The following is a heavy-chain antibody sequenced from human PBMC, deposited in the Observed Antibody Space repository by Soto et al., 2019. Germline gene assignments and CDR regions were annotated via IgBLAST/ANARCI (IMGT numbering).Heavy chain of an antibody. CDR1: WFNSIIKG. D-gene: IGHD2-15*01. CDR2: IQSGGPT. CDR3: ARDDVLCDRRSCYGVRLDV. J-gene: IGHJ6*04. Sequence: PVGSIRVWYGVSWFNSIIKGVSCFLQTQKKGLEWFSLIQSGGPTYYADSVKGRFTISRDTSENTLYLQMDSLRAEDTAVYYCARDDVLCDRRSCYGVRLDVSAKPTTVTVPS. V-gene: IGHV3-66*01.